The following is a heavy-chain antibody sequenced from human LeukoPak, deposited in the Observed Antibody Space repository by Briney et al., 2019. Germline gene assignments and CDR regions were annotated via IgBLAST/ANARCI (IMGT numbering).Heavy chain of an antibody. Sequence: GASVKVSCKASGYSFTAYYMHWVRQAPGQGLGWMGCINPNSGGTNYAQKFQGRVTMTRDTSMSKAYMELSRLKSDDTAVYYCARDCSSGASCDGDWGQGALVTVSS. D-gene: IGHD2-2*01. J-gene: IGHJ4*02. CDR1: GYSFTAYY. V-gene: IGHV1-2*02. CDR2: INPNSGGT. CDR3: ARDCSSGASCDGD.